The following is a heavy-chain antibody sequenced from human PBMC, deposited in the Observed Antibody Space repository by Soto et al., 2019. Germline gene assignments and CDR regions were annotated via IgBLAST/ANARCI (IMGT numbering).Heavy chain of an antibody. CDR1: GYKFTTYG. V-gene: IGHV1-18*01. CDR3: AKVNKLGYYPH. Sequence: ASVKVSCKTSGYKFTTYGISWVRQAPGQGLEWMGRISGDTGSTNIGQKFQGRVTLTSDASTNTVYMELRSLKSDDTAVYYCAKVNKLGYYPHWGQGTLVTVSS. D-gene: IGHD3-22*01. J-gene: IGHJ4*02. CDR2: ISGDTGST.